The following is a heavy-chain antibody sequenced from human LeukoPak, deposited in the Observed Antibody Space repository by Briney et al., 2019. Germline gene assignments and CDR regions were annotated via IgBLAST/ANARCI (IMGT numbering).Heavy chain of an antibody. J-gene: IGHJ3*02. D-gene: IGHD3-22*01. V-gene: IGHV3-30*04. CDR3: AKEQAAYYYDSSSHAFDI. CDR1: GFTFSSYA. CDR2: ISYDGSNK. Sequence: GGSLRLSCAASGFTFSSYAMHWVRQAPGKGLEWVAVISYDGSNKYYADSVKGRFTISRDNSKNTLYLQMNSLRAEDTAVYYCAKEQAAYYYDSSSHAFDIWGQGTMVTVSS.